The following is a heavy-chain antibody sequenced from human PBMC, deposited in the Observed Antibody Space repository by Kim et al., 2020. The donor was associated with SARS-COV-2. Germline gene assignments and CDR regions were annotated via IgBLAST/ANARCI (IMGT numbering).Heavy chain of an antibody. CDR2: IWYDGSNK. D-gene: IGHD1-26*01. J-gene: IGHJ4*02. Sequence: GGSLRLSFAASGFTFSSYGMHWVRQAPGKGLEWVAVIWYDGSNKYYADSVKGRFTISRDNSKNTLYLQMNSLRAEDTAVYYCARDGIVGATYLFDYWGQGTLVTVSS. V-gene: IGHV3-33*01. CDR3: ARDGIVGATYLFDY. CDR1: GFTFSSYG.